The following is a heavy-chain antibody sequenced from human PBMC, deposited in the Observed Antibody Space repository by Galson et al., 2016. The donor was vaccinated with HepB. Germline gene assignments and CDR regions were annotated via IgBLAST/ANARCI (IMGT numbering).Heavy chain of an antibody. Sequence: SETLSLTCTVSGDSINDYYWSWIRQPPGKGLEWIGFVYYTGSTNYNPSLRGRVTISTDTSKNQVSLKVISVTAADTAVYYCARHPDFSYDLLTGYFTPSYHFDYWGQGTLVRVSS. CDR2: VYYTGST. CDR1: GDSINDYY. D-gene: IGHD3-9*01. CDR3: ARHPDFSYDLLTGYFTPSYHFDY. V-gene: IGHV4-59*08. J-gene: IGHJ4*02.